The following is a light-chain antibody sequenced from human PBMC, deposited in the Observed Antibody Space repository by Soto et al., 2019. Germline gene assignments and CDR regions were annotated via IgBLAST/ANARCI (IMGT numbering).Light chain of an antibody. CDR1: QSISSW. J-gene: IGKJ1*01. Sequence: DIQMTQSPSTLSASVGDTVTITCRASQSISSWLAWYQQKPGKAPKLLIYKASSLQSGVPSRFSGIVSGTEFTLTISSLQPDDFATYYCQQYNFYSRTFGQGTKVEIK. CDR2: KAS. CDR3: QQYNFYSRT. V-gene: IGKV1-5*03.